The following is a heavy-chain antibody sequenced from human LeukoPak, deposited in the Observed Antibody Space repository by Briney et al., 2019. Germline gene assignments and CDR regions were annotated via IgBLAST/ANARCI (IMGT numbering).Heavy chain of an antibody. Sequence: PGGSLRFSCAASGFTFSNVWLSWVRQTPRKGLEWVGSVKTKTDGEATDYTAPVKGRFTISRDDSKNTLYLQVNSLRAEDTAVYYCARWVTMIVVDLRGPFDYWGQGTLVTVSS. J-gene: IGHJ4*02. CDR3: ARWVTMIVVDLRGPFDY. CDR1: GFTFSNVW. D-gene: IGHD3-22*01. V-gene: IGHV3-15*01. CDR2: VKTKTDGEAT.